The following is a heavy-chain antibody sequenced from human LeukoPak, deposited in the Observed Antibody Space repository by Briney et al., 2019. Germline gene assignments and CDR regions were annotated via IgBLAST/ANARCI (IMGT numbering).Heavy chain of an antibody. D-gene: IGHD4-17*01. CDR1: GFTFSSYA. CDR2: ISGSGGST. Sequence: PGGSLRLSCAASGFTFSSYAMSWVRQAPGKGLEWVSAISGSGGSTYYADSVKGRFTISRDNSKNTLYLQMNSLRAEDTALYYCAKGFYGDYVGWIDPWGQGTLVTVSS. CDR3: AKGFYGDYVGWIDP. J-gene: IGHJ5*02. V-gene: IGHV3-23*01.